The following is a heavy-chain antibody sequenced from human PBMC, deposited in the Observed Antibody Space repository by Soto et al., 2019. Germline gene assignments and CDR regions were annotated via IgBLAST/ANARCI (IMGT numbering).Heavy chain of an antibody. CDR1: GFTFSTYS. CDR3: ARWSITMVRVNWFDF. D-gene: IGHD3-10*01. V-gene: IGHV3-21*01. J-gene: IGHJ5*01. CDR2: VSSGSSYI. Sequence: PGGSLRLSCAASGFTFSTYSMTWVRQAPGKGLEWVSYVSSGSSYIYYADSMKGRFTISRDNAKNSLYLQMNSLRADDTAVYYCARWSITMVRVNWFDFWGQGTLVTGSS.